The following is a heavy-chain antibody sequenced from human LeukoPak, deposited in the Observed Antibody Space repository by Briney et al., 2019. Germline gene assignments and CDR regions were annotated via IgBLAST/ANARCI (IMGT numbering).Heavy chain of an antibody. CDR1: GFTFSSYS. J-gene: IGHJ6*02. CDR3: ARDQSPSPTDYYYGMDV. Sequence: PGGSLRLSCAASGFTFSSYSMNWVRQAPGKGLEWVSSISSSSSYIYYADSVKGRFTISRDNAKNSLYLQMNSLRAEDTAVYYCARDQSPSPTDYYYGMDVWGQGTTVTVSS. CDR2: ISSSSSYI. V-gene: IGHV3-21*01.